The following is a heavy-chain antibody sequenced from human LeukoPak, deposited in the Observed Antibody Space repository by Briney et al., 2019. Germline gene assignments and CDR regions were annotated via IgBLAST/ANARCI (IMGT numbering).Heavy chain of an antibody. D-gene: IGHD6-19*01. CDR2: IYTSGST. CDR1: GGSISSYY. CDR3: ARDPSNPYSSGWYYFDY. J-gene: IGHJ4*02. Sequence: PSETLSLTCTVSGGSISSYYWNWIRQPAGKGLEWIGRIYTSGSTNYNPSLKSRVTMSVDTSKNQFSLKLSSVTAADTAVYYCARDPSNPYSSGWYYFDYWGQGTLVTVSS. V-gene: IGHV4-4*07.